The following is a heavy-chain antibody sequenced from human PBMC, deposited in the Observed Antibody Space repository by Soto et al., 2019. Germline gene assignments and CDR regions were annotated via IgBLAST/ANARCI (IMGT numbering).Heavy chain of an antibody. CDR3: ARAYRSRIAVAGTGQFDP. V-gene: IGHV4-59*01. J-gene: IGHJ5*02. D-gene: IGHD6-19*01. CDR2: IYYSGST. CDR1: GGSISSFY. Sequence: PSGPLSLTCTVSGGSISSFYWSWIRQPPGKGLEWIGYIYYSGSTNYNPSLKSRVTISVDTSKNQFSLKLSSVTAADTAVYYCARAYRSRIAVAGTGQFDPWGQGTLVTVSS.